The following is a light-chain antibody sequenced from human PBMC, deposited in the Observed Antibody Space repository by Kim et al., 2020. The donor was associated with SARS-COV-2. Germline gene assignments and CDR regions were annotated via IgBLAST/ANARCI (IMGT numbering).Light chain of an antibody. CDR2: AAS. J-gene: IGKJ2*01. CDR1: QGIHNY. Sequence: DIQMTQSPSSLSASVGDRATITCRASQGIHNYLAWFQQKPGKAPKSLVYAASTLESGVPSRSSGSGSGTDVTLTISSLQPEDFGTYYCQHYNNYAPTFGQGTRLEIK. V-gene: IGKV1-16*01. CDR3: QHYNNYAPT.